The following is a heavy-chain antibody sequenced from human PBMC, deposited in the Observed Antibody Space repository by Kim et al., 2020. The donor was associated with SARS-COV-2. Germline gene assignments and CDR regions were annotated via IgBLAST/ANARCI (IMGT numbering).Heavy chain of an antibody. Sequence: TKNSPKFQGRVTLTRDTSASTAYMELSSLRSEDTAVYYCARLYYYDSIPDYWGQGTLVTVSS. CDR2: T. J-gene: IGHJ4*02. V-gene: IGHV1-3*01. CDR3: ARLYYYDSIPDY. D-gene: IGHD3-22*01.